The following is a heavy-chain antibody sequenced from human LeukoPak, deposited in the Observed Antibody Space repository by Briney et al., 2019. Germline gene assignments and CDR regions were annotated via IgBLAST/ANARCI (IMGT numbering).Heavy chain of an antibody. J-gene: IGHJ4*02. V-gene: IGHV3-21*01. Sequence: GGSLRLSCAASGFTFSSYSINWVRQAPGKGLEWVSSISSGGTFMYYADSVKGRFTISRDNAKKSVFLQMNSLRAEDTAVYYCAREPTGDYWGQGMLVTVSS. D-gene: IGHD1-1*01. CDR2: ISSGGTFM. CDR3: AREPTGDY. CDR1: GFTFSSYS.